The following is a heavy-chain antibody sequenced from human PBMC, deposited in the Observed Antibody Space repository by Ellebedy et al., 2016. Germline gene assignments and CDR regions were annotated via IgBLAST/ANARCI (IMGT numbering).Heavy chain of an antibody. Sequence: SSVKVSCXASVGTFSSYAISWVRQAPGQGLEWMGRIIPILGIANYAQKFQGRVTITADKSTSTAYMELSSLRSEDTAVYYCARSQVGYYDSSGYYDYWGQGTLVTVSS. CDR1: VGTFSSYA. CDR3: ARSQVGYYDSSGYYDY. J-gene: IGHJ4*02. CDR2: IIPILGIA. D-gene: IGHD3-22*01. V-gene: IGHV1-69*04.